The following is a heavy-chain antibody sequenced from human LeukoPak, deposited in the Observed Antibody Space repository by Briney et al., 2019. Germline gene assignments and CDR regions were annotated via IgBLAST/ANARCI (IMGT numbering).Heavy chain of an antibody. CDR1: GFTFSSYA. V-gene: IGHV3-30-3*01. CDR2: ISYDGSNK. J-gene: IGHJ4*02. Sequence: GGSLRLSCAASGFTFSSYAMHWVRQAPGKGLEWVAVISYDGSNKYYADSVKGRFTISRDNSKNTLYLQMNSLRAEDTAVYYCARDIVGATFDYWGQGTLVTVS. D-gene: IGHD1-26*01. CDR3: ARDIVGATFDY.